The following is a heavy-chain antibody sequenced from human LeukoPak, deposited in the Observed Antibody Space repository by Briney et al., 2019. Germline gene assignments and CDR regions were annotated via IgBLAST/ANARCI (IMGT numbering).Heavy chain of an antibody. J-gene: IGHJ4*02. CDR1: GFTFSSYA. V-gene: IGHV3-64*01. CDR2: ISSNGGST. D-gene: IGHD4-23*01. Sequence: GGSLRLSCAASGFTFSSYAMHWVRQAPGKGLEYVSAISSNGGSTYYANSVKGRFTISRDNSKNTLYLQMGSLRAEDMAVYYCARPDYGGNGDYWGQGTLVTVSS. CDR3: ARPDYGGNGDY.